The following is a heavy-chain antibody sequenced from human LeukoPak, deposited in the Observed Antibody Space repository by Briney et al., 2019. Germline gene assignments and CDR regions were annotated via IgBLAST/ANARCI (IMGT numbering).Heavy chain of an antibody. V-gene: IGHV3-7*03. CDR1: GFTFSNYW. J-gene: IGHJ4*02. D-gene: IGHD3/OR15-3a*01. Sequence: AGGSLRLSCAVSGFTFSNYWMTRVRQAPAKGLEWVADIKPDGSESHYADSVKGRFTISRDNAKNSLYLQMNSLRADDTAVYYCVRGWTKFDYWGQGILVTVSS. CDR2: IKPDGSES. CDR3: VRGWTKFDY.